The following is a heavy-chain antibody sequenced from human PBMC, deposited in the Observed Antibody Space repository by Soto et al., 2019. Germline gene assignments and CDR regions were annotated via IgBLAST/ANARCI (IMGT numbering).Heavy chain of an antibody. CDR2: IYPGESNT. CDR1: GDSFTSYR. V-gene: IGHV5-51*01. CDR3: ATYSSVSYYYTIDV. Sequence: PGESLKISCKGSGDSFTSYRIGWVRQMPGKGLEWMGIIYPGESNTRYSPSFQGQVTISADKSIGTAYLQWSSLKASDTAMYYCATYSSVSYYYTIDVWGQGTTVTVSS. D-gene: IGHD3-22*01. J-gene: IGHJ6*02.